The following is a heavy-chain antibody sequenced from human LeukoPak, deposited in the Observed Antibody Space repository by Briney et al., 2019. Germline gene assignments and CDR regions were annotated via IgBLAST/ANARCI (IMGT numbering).Heavy chain of an antibody. D-gene: IGHD3-22*01. Sequence: GGSLRLSCAASGFTFSNAWMSWVRLAPGKGLEWVGRIKSKTDGGTTDYAAPVKGRFTISRDDSKNTLYLQMNSLKTEDTAVYYCTTDVGSGYYDSSGYIDYWGQGTLVTVSS. V-gene: IGHV3-15*01. CDR3: TTDVGSGYYDSSGYIDY. J-gene: IGHJ4*02. CDR2: IKSKTDGGTT. CDR1: GFTFSNAW.